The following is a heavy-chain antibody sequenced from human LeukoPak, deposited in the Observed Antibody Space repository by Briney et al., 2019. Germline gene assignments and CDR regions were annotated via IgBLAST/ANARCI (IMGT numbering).Heavy chain of an antibody. J-gene: IGHJ4*02. CDR2: IKQDGSEK. Sequence: GGSLRLSCAASGFAFNTYSMNWVRQAPGKGLEWVANIKQDGSEKNYVDSVKGRFTISRDNAKNSLYLQMNSLRAEDTAVYYCASGLELDYWGQGTLVTVSS. V-gene: IGHV3-7*03. CDR1: GFAFNTYS. CDR3: ASGLELDY.